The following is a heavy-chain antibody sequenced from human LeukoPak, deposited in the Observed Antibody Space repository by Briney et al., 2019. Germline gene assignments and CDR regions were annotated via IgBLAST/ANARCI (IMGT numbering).Heavy chain of an antibody. D-gene: IGHD5-24*01. CDR2: IYPGDSDT. CDR3: ARGVGRDGYISFDY. V-gene: IGHV5-51*01. CDR1: RSGFTSYW. Sequence: GVSLQIYSHGSRSGFTSYWIGWARPLPGKGLEWMGIIYPGDSDTRYSPSFQGQVTISADKSISTAYLQWSSLKASDTAMYYCARGVGRDGYISFDYWGQGTLVTVSS. J-gene: IGHJ4*02.